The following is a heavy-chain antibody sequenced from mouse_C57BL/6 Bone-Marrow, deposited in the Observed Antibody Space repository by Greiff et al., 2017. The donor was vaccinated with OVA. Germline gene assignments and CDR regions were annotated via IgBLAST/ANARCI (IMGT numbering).Heavy chain of an antibody. J-gene: IGHJ1*03. CDR1: GYTFTSYW. CDR2: IYPGSGST. V-gene: IGHV1-55*01. D-gene: IGHD2-4*01. Sequence: QVQLKQPGAELVKPGASVRMSCKASGYTFTSYWITWVKQRPGQGLVWIGDIYPGSGSTNYNEKFKSKATLTVDTSSSTAYMQLSSLTSEDSAVYYCARVIYYDYDWYFDVWGTGTTVTVSS. CDR3: ARVIYYDYDWYFDV.